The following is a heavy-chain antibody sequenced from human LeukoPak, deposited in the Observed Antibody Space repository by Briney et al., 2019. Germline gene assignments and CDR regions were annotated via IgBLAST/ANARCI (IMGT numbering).Heavy chain of an antibody. Sequence: SETLSLTCTVSGYSISSGYYWGWIRQFPGKGLEWIGSVYHSGSAYYNPSLKSRVTLSVDTSKNVFSLKLRSVTAADTAVYYCARDLSFDWFPYYFDYWGQGILVTVSS. J-gene: IGHJ4*02. CDR3: ARDLSFDWFPYYFDY. CDR1: GYSISSGYY. V-gene: IGHV4-38-2*02. D-gene: IGHD3-9*01. CDR2: VYHSGSA.